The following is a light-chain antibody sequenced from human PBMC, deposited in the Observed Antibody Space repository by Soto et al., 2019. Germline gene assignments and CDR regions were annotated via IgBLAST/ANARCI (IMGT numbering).Light chain of an antibody. CDR3: SSYVGSTSVI. CDR2: EVN. Sequence: QSALTQPASVSGSPGQSITFSCTGTSSDIGSYNLVSWYQQHPGKAPKLMIYEVNKRPSGVSDRFSGSKSGNTASLTISGLQAEDEADYYCSSYVGSTSVIFGGGTQLTVL. J-gene: IGLJ2*01. V-gene: IGLV2-23*02. CDR1: SSDIGSYNL.